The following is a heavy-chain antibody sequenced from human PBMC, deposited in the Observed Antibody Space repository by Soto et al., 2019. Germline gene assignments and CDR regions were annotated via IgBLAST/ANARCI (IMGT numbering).Heavy chain of an antibody. D-gene: IGHD3-9*01. Sequence: SETLSLTSTASGGSISSYYWSWIRQPPGNGLEWIGYIYYSGSTNYTPSLKSRVTMSVDTSKNQFSLKLSSVTAADTAVYYCVRCLYYDILNRRIRLAFWGQGTLVTVSS. V-gene: IGHV4-59*08. CDR1: GGSISSYY. J-gene: IGHJ1*01. CDR3: VRCLYYDILNRRIRLAF. CDR2: IYYSGST.